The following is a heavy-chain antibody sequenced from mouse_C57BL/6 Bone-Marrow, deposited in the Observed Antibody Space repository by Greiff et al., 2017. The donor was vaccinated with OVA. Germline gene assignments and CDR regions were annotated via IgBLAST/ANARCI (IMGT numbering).Heavy chain of an antibody. CDR2: FHPYNDDT. J-gene: IGHJ1*03. Sequence: QVQLKESGAELVKPGASVKMSCKASGYTFTTYPIEWMKQNHGKSLEWIGNFHPYNDDTKYNEKFKGKATLTVEKSSSTVYLELSRLTSDDSAVYYCARAYGYDGKGWYFDVWGTGTTVTVSS. D-gene: IGHD2-2*01. CDR3: ARAYGYDGKGWYFDV. CDR1: GYTFTTYP. V-gene: IGHV1-47*01.